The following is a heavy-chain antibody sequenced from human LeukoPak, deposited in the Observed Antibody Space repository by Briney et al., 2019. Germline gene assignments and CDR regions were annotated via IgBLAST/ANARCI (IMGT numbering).Heavy chain of an antibody. CDR2: INAGAGVI. CDR1: GFTFSDYY. J-gene: IGHJ4*02. Sequence: PGGSLRLSCAASGFTFSDYYMSWIRQAPGKGLEWVSYINAGAGVIFYADSVKGRFSITRDNAKNSLFLQMNSLRAEDTAVYYCARVRTTDTLTGYKQELDYWGRGTLVTVSS. V-gene: IGHV3-11*04. CDR3: ARVRTTDTLTGYKQELDY. D-gene: IGHD3-9*01.